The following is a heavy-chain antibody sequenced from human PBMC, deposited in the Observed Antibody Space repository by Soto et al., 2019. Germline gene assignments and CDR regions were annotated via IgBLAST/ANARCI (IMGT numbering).Heavy chain of an antibody. Sequence: SETLSLTCTVSGGSVSSGNYYWSWIRQPPGKGLEWIGYIYYSGSTNYNPSLKSRVTISVDTSKNQFSLKLSSVTAADTAVCYCARNTADFGVLITPNWFDPWGPGPLVTVSS. CDR3: ARNTADFGVLITPNWFDP. D-gene: IGHD3-3*01. J-gene: IGHJ5*02. V-gene: IGHV4-61*01. CDR2: IYYSGST. CDR1: GGSVSSGNYY.